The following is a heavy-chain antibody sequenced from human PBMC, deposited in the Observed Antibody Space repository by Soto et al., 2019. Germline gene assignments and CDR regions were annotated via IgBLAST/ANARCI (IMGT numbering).Heavy chain of an antibody. J-gene: IGHJ4*02. CDR3: ARGKYSSSYYYFDY. CDR2: IYYSGST. Sequence: SETLSLTCTVSGGSISSGGYYWSWIRQHPGKGLEWIGYIYYSGSTYYNPSLKSRVIISVDTSKNQFSLKLSSVTAADTAVYYCARGKYSSSYYYFDYWGQGTLVTVSS. V-gene: IGHV4-31*03. D-gene: IGHD6-6*01. CDR1: GGSISSGGYY.